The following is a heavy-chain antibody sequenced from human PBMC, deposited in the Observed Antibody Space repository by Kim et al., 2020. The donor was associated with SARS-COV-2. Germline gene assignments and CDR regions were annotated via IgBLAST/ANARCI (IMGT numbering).Heavy chain of an antibody. D-gene: IGHD2-21*02. CDR3: AKAIYCGADCYSYVLDV. V-gene: IGHV3-23*01. J-gene: IGHJ6*02. CDR2: IVGSGGST. Sequence: GGSLRLSCGASGFTFETYAMTWVRQVAGKGLQWVSSIVGSGGSTFYADSVEGRFTISRDNFNKKMYLEMSSLRADDTATYYCAKAIYCGADCYSYVLDVWRQGTTVTVSS. CDR1: GFTFETYA.